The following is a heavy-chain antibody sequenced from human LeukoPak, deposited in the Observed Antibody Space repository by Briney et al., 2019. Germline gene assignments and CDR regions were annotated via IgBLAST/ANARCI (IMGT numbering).Heavy chain of an antibody. CDR3: ARDVDTAMAWFDP. D-gene: IGHD5-18*01. V-gene: IGHV1-46*01. Sequence: ASVKVSCKASGYTFTSYYMHWVRQAPGQGLEWMGLINPTGGSTGYAQKFQGRVTMTRDMSTSTDYMELSSLRSDDAAVYYCARDVDTAMAWFDPWGQGTLVTVSS. CDR2: INPTGGST. J-gene: IGHJ5*02. CDR1: GYTFTSYY.